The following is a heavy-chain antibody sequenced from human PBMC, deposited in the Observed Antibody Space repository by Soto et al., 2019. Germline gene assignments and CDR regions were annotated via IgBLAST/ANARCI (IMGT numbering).Heavy chain of an antibody. Sequence: PGGSLRLSCAASGFTFSDYYMSWIRQAPGKGLEWVSFISSSGNNIYYADSVKGRFTISRDNSKNTLSLQMNSLRAEDTAVYYCAKTGTIFDSSGYSPNFDYWGQGTLVTVSS. V-gene: IGHV3-11*01. CDR1: GFTFSDYY. CDR2: ISSSGNNI. J-gene: IGHJ4*02. D-gene: IGHD3-22*01. CDR3: AKTGTIFDSSGYSPNFDY.